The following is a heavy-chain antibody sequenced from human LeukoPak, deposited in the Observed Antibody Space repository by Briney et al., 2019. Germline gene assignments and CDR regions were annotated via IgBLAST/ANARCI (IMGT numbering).Heavy chain of an antibody. J-gene: IGHJ6*04. CDR2: INPNSGGT. V-gene: IGHV1-2*02. D-gene: IGHD2-2*01. Sequence: ASVKVSCKASGYTFTGYYMHWVRQAPGQGLEWMGWINPNSGGTNYAQKFQGRVTMTRDTSISTAYMELSSLRSEDTAVYYCARGGVPAAMGSYGTDVWGKGTTVTVSS. CDR1: GYTFTGYY. CDR3: ARGGVPAAMGSYGTDV.